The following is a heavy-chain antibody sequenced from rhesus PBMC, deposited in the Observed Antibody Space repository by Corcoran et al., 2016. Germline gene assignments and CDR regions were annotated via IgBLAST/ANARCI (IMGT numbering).Heavy chain of an antibody. Sequence: QVQLVQSGAEVKKPGASVKVSCKASGFTFGSYAISWVRQAPGQGLEWMGVIIPRFVKTYYAEKGQGRVTITADTATSTAYMELSSLRSEDTAVYYWARGVTVTTPNFDYWGQGVLVTVSS. CDR1: GFTFGSYA. CDR3: ARGVTVTTPNFDY. J-gene: IGHJ4*01. V-gene: IGHV1-198*02. CDR2: IIPRFVKT. D-gene: IGHD4-23*01.